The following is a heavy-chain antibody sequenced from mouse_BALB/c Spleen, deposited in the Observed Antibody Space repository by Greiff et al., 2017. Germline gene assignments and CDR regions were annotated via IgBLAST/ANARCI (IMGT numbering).Heavy chain of an antibody. CDR3: ARHGDDYDEGFAY. J-gene: IGHJ3*01. V-gene: IGHV5-12-2*01. Sequence: EVMLVESGGGLVQPGGSLKLSCAASGFTFSSYTMSWVRQTPEKRLEWVAYISNGGGSTYYPDTVKGRFTISRDNAKNTLYLQMSSLKSEDTAMYYCARHGDDYDEGFAYWGQGTLVTVSA. D-gene: IGHD2-4*01. CDR2: ISNGGGST. CDR1: GFTFSSYT.